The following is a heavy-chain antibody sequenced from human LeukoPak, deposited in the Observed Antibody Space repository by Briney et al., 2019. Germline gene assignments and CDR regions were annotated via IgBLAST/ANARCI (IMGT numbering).Heavy chain of an antibody. D-gene: IGHD3-22*01. Sequence: PSETLSLTCTVSGGSISSSSYYWGWTRQPPGKGLEWIGRIYYSGSTYYNPSLKSRVTISVDTSKNQFSLKLSSVTAADTAVYYCARQTDYYDSSGYYIDAFDIWGQGTMVTVSS. CDR2: IYYSGST. J-gene: IGHJ3*02. V-gene: IGHV4-39*01. CDR3: ARQTDYYDSSGYYIDAFDI. CDR1: GGSISSSSYY.